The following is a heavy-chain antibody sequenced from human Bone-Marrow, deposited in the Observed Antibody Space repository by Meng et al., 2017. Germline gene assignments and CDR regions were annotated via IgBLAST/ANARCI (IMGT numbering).Heavy chain of an antibody. V-gene: IGHV4-34*01. CDR3: ARGRIAAAAALAY. CDR2: INHSGST. Sequence: VQPQQWCAGLLKPSEPLSLTCAVYGGSFSGYYWSWIRQPPGKGLEWIGEINHSGSTNYNPSLKSRVTISVDTSKNQFSLKLSSVTAADTAVYYCARGRIAAAAALAYWGQGTLVTVSS. J-gene: IGHJ4*02. D-gene: IGHD6-13*01. CDR1: GGSFSGYY.